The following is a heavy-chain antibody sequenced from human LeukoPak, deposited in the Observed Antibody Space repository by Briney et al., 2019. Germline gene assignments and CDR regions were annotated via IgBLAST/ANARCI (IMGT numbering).Heavy chain of an antibody. V-gene: IGHV4-34*01. J-gene: IGHJ4*02. CDR3: ARGRKPITMVRGVIIRSGYYFDY. Sequence: PSETLCLTCAVYGGSFSGYYWSWIRQPPGKGLEWMAEINHSGSTNYNASLKSRVTISVDTSKNQFSLKLSSVTAADTAVYYCARGRKPITMVRGVIIRSGYYFDYWGQGTLVTVSS. D-gene: IGHD3-10*01. CDR2: INHSGST. CDR1: GGSFSGYY.